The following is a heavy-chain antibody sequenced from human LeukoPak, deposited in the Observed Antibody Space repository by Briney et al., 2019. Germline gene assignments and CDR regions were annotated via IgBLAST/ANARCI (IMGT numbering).Heavy chain of an antibody. CDR3: AHGAMYQLDY. J-gene: IGHJ4*02. D-gene: IGHD2-2*01. Sequence: GGTLRLSCAASGFTFSSHGMSWVRQAPGKGLEWVSGIIGGAGSTYYADSVKGRFTISGDNSKNTLFLQMNSLRAEDTAVYYCAHGAMYQLDYWGQGTLVTVSS. V-gene: IGHV3-23*01. CDR2: IIGGAGST. CDR1: GFTFSSHG.